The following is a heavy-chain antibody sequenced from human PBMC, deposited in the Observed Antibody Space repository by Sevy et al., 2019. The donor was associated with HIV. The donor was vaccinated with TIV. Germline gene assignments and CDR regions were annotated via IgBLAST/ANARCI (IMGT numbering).Heavy chain of an antibody. D-gene: IGHD3-16*01. V-gene: IGHV3-15*01. J-gene: IGHJ1*01. CDR2: VKSKTEGGTT. CDR3: ATGGSLFQH. Sequence: GVSLRLSCAASGFNFSNVWMSWIRQAPGKGLEGVGHVKSKTEGGTTDYAAPVRGRFAISRDDSKNTLYLEMTSLKTEDTAVYYCATGGSLFQHWSQGTLVTVSS. CDR1: GFNFSNVW.